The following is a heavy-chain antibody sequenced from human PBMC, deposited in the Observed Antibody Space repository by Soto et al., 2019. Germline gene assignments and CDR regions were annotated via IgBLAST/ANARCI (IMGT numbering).Heavy chain of an antibody. CDR2: ISYDGSNK. V-gene: IGHV3-30-3*01. CDR3: ARETPIDY. J-gene: IGHJ4*02. Sequence: GGSLRLSCAASGFTFSSYAMHWVRQAPGKGLEWVAVISYDGSNKYYADSVKGRFTISRDNSKNTLYLQMNSLRAEDTAVYYCARETPIDYWGQGTLVTVSS. CDR1: GFTFSSYA.